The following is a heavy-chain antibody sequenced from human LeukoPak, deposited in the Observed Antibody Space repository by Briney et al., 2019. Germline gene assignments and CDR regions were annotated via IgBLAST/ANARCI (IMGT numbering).Heavy chain of an antibody. V-gene: IGHV3-30-3*01. CDR1: GFTFSSYA. J-gene: IGHJ4*02. CDR2: ISYDGSNK. D-gene: IGHD6-13*01. CDR3: AKESRWGAAAGPLDY. Sequence: GGSLRLSCAASGFTFSSYAMHWVRQAPGKGLEWVAVISYDGSNKYYADSVKGRFTISRDNSKNTLYLQMNSLRAEDTAVYYCAKESRWGAAAGPLDYWGQGTLVTVSS.